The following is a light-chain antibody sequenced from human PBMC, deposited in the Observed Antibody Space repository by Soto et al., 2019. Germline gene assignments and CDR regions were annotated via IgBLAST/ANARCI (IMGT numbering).Light chain of an antibody. CDR1: SSNIGSRA. CDR2: RND. V-gene: IGLV1-44*01. CDR3: STWDDSLNGQV. Sequence: QSVLTQPPSASGTPGQRVTISCSGSSSNIGSRAVNWYQQVPRMAPKLLIYRNDQRPSGVPDRFFGSKSGTSASLAISGLQSGDEADYYCSTWDDSLNGQVFGGGTKVTVL. J-gene: IGLJ2*01.